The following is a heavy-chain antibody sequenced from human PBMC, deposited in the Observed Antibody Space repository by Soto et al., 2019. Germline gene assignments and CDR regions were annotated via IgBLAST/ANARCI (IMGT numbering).Heavy chain of an antibody. CDR2: IYYSGST. D-gene: IGHD6-13*01. J-gene: IGHJ4*02. Sequence: SETLSLTCTVAGGSISSYCWSWIRQPPGKGLEWIGYIYYSGSTNYNPSLKSRVTISVDTSKNQFSLKLSSVTAADTAVYYCVGSSWYLPFDYWGQGTLVTVSS. CDR1: GGSISSYC. V-gene: IGHV4-59*01. CDR3: VGSSWYLPFDY.